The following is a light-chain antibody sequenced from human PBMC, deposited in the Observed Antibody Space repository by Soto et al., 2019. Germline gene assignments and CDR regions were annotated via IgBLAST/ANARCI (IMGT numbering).Light chain of an antibody. CDR3: QQFGTSPLWT. V-gene: IGKV3-20*01. Sequence: EIVLTQSPGTLSLSPGERATLSCRASQSVNSNYLAWYQQKPGQAPRLLMYETSTRATGTPDRFSGSGSVTDFTLTISRLEPEDFAVYCCQQFGTSPLWTFGQGTKVDMK. CDR1: QSVNSNY. J-gene: IGKJ1*01. CDR2: ETS.